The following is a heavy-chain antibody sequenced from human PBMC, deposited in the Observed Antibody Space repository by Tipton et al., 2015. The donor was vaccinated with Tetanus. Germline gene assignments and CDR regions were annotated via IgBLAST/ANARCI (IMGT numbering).Heavy chain of an antibody. CDR3: ARAFFAAATS. CDR1: GFTFSDYS. J-gene: IGHJ5*02. CDR2: ISGSSNYI. D-gene: IGHD6-13*01. V-gene: IGHV3-21*01. Sequence: SLRLSCAASGFTFSDYSMNWVRQAPGKGLEWVSSISGSSNYINYADSVKGRFTISRANAKNSLYLQMNSLRADDTGVYFCARAFFAAATSWGQGTLVTVSS.